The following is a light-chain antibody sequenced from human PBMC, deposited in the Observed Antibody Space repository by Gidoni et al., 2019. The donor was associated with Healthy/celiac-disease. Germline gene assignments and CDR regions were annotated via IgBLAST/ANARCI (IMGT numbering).Light chain of an antibody. V-gene: IGLV3-1*01. Sequence: SYELTQPPSVSVSPGQTARITCSGDKLGDKYACWYQQKPGQSPVLVIYQDSKRPSGIPERFSGSNSGNTATLTISGTQAMDEADYSCQAWDSSTAVVFGGGTKLTVL. CDR1: KLGDKY. J-gene: IGLJ2*01. CDR2: QDS. CDR3: QAWDSSTAVV.